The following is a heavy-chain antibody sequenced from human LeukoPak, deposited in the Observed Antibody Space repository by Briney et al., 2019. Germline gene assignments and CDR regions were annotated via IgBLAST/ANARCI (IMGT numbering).Heavy chain of an antibody. V-gene: IGHV3-23*01. CDR1: GFTFGSDA. Sequence: GGSLRLSCAASGFTFGSDAMYWVRQAPGKGVEWVSGISGSGGSTFYADSVKGRFTISRDNSENTVYLQMNSLRDDDTAVYYCAKTTAGYSSGRYPGWPVDYWGQGTLVTVSS. CDR2: ISGSGGST. J-gene: IGHJ4*02. CDR3: AKTTAGYSSGRYPGWPVDY. D-gene: IGHD6-19*01.